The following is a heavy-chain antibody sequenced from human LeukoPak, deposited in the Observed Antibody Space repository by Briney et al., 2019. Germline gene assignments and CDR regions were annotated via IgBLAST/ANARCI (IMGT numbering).Heavy chain of an antibody. J-gene: IGHJ4*02. Sequence: RGSLRPSCAASRFTFSSYGMHWVRHAPGKGLEWVSVIWYDGSNKYYADSVKGRFTISRDNAKNSLYLQMNSLRAEDTAVYYCARDLRGWYGDFWGQGPLVTVS. CDR2: IWYDGSNK. CDR3: ARDLRGWYGDF. V-gene: IGHV3-33*01. D-gene: IGHD6-19*01. CDR1: RFTFSSYG.